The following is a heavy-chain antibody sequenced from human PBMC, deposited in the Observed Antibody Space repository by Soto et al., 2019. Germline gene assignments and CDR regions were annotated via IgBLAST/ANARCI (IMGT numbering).Heavy chain of an antibody. Sequence: QVQLVESGGGVFQPGRSLRLSCAASGFTVSIYGMHWVRQAPGKGLEWVAVIWYDGSNKYYADSVKGRFTISRDNSKNTLYLQMNSLRAEDTAVYYCAIGWSGHDYWGQGTLVTFSS. CDR1: GFTVSIYG. CDR3: AIGWSGHDY. CDR2: IWYDGSNK. D-gene: IGHD3-3*01. V-gene: IGHV3-33*01. J-gene: IGHJ4*02.